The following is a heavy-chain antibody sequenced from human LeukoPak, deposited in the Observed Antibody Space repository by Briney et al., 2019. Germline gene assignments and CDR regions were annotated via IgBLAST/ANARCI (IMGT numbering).Heavy chain of an antibody. CDR1: GFTFSNYW. J-gene: IGHJ6*02. CDR2: IKQDGSDT. Sequence: GGSLRLSCVDSGFTFSNYWMNWVRQAPGKGLEWLANIKQDGSDTHYVDSVKGRFTISRDNSKNSLYLQMNSLRADDTAVYYCARDFSATAGFDVWGQGTTVTVSS. CDR3: ARDFSATAGFDV. V-gene: IGHV3-7*03. D-gene: IGHD1-26*01.